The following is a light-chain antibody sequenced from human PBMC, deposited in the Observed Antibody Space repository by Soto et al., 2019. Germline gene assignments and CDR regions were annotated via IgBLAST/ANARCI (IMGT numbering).Light chain of an antibody. CDR1: QSVSSY. CDR3: QQRSNWPPVYT. Sequence: EIVLTQSPATLSLSPGERATLSCRASQSVSSYLAWYQQKPGQAPRLLIYDASNRATGIPARFSGSGSGTAFTLPISSLEPEDFAVYYCQQRSNWPPVYTFGRGTKLEIK. V-gene: IGKV3-11*01. J-gene: IGKJ2*01. CDR2: DAS.